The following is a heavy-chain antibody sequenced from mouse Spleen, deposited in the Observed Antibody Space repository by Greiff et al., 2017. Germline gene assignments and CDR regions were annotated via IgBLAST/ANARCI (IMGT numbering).Heavy chain of an antibody. CDR2: INPSNGGT. Sequence: VQLQQPGTELVKPGASVKLSCKASGYTFTSYWMHWVKQRPGQGLEWIGNINPSNGGTNYNEKFKSKATLTVDKSSSTAYMQLSSLTSEDSAVYYCARSLYGNYAWFAYWGQGTLVTVSA. J-gene: IGHJ3*01. CDR3: ARSLYGNYAWFAY. D-gene: IGHD2-1*01. V-gene: IGHV1-53*01. CDR1: GYTFTSYW.